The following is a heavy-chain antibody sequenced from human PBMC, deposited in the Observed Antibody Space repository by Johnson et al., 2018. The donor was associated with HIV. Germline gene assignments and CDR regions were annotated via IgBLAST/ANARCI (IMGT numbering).Heavy chain of an antibody. J-gene: IGHJ3*02. CDR3: TTRPGRNYYDSSGYSQAFDI. CDR1: EFTFSKAW. V-gene: IGHV3-15*01. CDR2: IKSNTDGGTA. D-gene: IGHD3-22*01. Sequence: VQLVESGGGLVQPGGSLRLSCAASEFTFSKAWMNWVRQAPGKGLEWVGRIKSNTDGGTADYAAPVNGRFTISRDDSKDTLYLEMKSLKTEDTAIYYCTTRPGRNYYDSSGYSQAFDIWGQGTMVTVSS.